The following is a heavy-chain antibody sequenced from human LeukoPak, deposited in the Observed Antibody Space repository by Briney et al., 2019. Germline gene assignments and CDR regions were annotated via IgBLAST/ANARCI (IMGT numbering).Heavy chain of an antibody. CDR2: TCYRSKWYA. J-gene: IGHJ4*02. D-gene: IGHD6-13*01. CDR1: GDSVSSNSAA. Sequence: SQTLSLTCAISGDSVSSNSAAWNWIRQSPSRGLEWLGRTCYRSKWYADYAVSVKSRITINPDTSKNQFSLQLNSVTPEDTAVYYCTRVAAAGTDYFDYWGQGTLVTVSS. CDR3: TRVAAAGTDYFDY. V-gene: IGHV6-1*01.